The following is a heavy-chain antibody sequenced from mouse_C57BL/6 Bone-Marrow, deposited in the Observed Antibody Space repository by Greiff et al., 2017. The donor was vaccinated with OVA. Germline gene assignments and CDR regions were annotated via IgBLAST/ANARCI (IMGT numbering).Heavy chain of an antibody. V-gene: IGHV1-53*01. CDR3: ARFLITTVVEGFAD. Sequence: VQLQQPGTELVKPGASVKLSCKASGYTFTSYWMHWVKQRPGQGLEWIGNINPSNGGTNYNEKFKSKTTLTVDKSSSTAYMQLSSLTSEDSAVYYCARFLITTVVEGFADWGQGTLVTVSA. CDR1: GYTFTSYW. CDR2: INPSNGGT. D-gene: IGHD1-1*01. J-gene: IGHJ3*01.